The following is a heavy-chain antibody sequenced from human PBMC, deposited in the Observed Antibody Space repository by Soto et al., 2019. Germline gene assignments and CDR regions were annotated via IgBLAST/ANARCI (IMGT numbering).Heavy chain of an antibody. V-gene: IGHV5-51*01. Sequence: PGESLKISCKGSGYRFTNYWIGWVRQMPGKGLEWMGIIYPGDSDTRYSPSFQGQVTISADKSINTAYLQWSSLKASDTAMYYCATPYNYYGSGSYQNYGMDVWGQGTTVTVSS. D-gene: IGHD3-10*01. CDR2: IYPGDSDT. J-gene: IGHJ6*02. CDR1: GYRFTNYW. CDR3: ATPYNYYGSGSYQNYGMDV.